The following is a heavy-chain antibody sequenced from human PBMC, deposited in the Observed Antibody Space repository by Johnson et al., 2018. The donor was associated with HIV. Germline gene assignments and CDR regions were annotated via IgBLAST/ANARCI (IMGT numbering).Heavy chain of an antibody. D-gene: IGHD2-15*01. CDR2: IKQAGSEK. J-gene: IGHJ3*02. CDR1: AFTFRSYW. V-gene: IGHV3-7*05. CDR3: ARDPDVTPGAFDS. Sequence: VPLVESGGGFVQPGGSLRLSCAASAFTFRSYWMSWVGQSPVKGLGWGANIKQAGSEKDHVDFVKDRFTISRDNAKNSLYLQMNSLRAKETAVYYCARDPDVTPGAFDSWGQGTMVTVSS.